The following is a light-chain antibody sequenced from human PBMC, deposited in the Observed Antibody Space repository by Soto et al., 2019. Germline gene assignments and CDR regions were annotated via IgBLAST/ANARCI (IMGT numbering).Light chain of an antibody. CDR1: QSIRSNY. V-gene: IGKV3-20*01. CDR2: GAS. Sequence: EIVLTQSPGTLSLSPGERATLSCRASQSIRSNYLAWYQQKPGQAPRLLIYGASRRATGIPDRFSGSGSGTDFTLTISRLEPEDFAVYYCQQYGSSPRTFGQGTKVEIK. CDR3: QQYGSSPRT. J-gene: IGKJ1*01.